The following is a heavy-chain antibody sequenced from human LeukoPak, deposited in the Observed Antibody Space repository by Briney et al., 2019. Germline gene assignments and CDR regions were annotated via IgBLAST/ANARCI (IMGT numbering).Heavy chain of an antibody. V-gene: IGHV3-7*01. CDR3: ARDVGGVLDY. CDR2: IKQDGSER. J-gene: IGHJ4*02. Sequence: PGGCLRLSCAASGLTFSTYWMGWVRQAPGKGLQWVANIKQDGSERNYVDSVRGRFTISRDNAKNSLSLQMNSLGADDTAVYYCARDVGGVLDYWGQGILVTVSS. CDR1: GLTFSTYW. D-gene: IGHD3-16*01.